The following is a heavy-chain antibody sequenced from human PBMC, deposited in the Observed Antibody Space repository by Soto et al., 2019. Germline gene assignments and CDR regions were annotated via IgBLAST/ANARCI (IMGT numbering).Heavy chain of an antibody. V-gene: IGHV3-11*01. J-gene: IGHJ4*02. Sequence: QVQLVESGGGLVKPGGSLRLSCAASGFTFSDYYMSWIRQAPGKGLEWVSYISSSGSTIYYADSVKGRFTISRDNARKSLYLQMNLLRAEDTAVYYCTRVFYSGTYPSWSDYWGQGTLVTVSS. CDR2: ISSSGSTI. CDR3: TRVFYSGTYPSWSDY. CDR1: GFTFSDYY. D-gene: IGHD1-26*01.